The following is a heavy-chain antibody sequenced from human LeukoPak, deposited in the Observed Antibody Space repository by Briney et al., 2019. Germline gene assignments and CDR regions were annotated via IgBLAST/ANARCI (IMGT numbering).Heavy chain of an antibody. J-gene: IGHJ4*02. CDR3: ARDGSGSFDY. V-gene: IGHV3-33*01. CDR2: IWYDGSNK. Sequence: EWVAVIWYDGSNKYYADSVKGRFTISRDNSKNTLYLQMNSLRAEDTAVYYCARDGSGSFDYWGQGTLVTVSS. D-gene: IGHD3-10*01.